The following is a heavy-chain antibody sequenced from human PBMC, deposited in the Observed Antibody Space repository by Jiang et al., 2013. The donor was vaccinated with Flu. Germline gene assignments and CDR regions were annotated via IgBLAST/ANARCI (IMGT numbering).Heavy chain of an antibody. Sequence: PSFQGQVTISADKSISTAYLQWSSLKASDTAMYYCARSHYYDSSGYPFFDYWGQGTLVTVSS. V-gene: IGHV5-51*01. CDR3: ARSHYYDSSGYPFFDY. J-gene: IGHJ4*02. D-gene: IGHD3-22*01.